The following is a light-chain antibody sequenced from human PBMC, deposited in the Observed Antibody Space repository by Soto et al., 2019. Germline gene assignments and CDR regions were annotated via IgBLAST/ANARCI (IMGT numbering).Light chain of an antibody. Sequence: DIQMSQSPSSLSASVGDRVTITFQASQDIRTYLNWYQQKPGKAPKLLIYDASHLETGVPSRFRGSGSGTDFTFTISRLQPEDIATYYCQQYENLPTFGQGTRLEI. CDR2: DAS. CDR3: QQYENLPT. J-gene: IGKJ5*01. V-gene: IGKV1-33*01. CDR1: QDIRTY.